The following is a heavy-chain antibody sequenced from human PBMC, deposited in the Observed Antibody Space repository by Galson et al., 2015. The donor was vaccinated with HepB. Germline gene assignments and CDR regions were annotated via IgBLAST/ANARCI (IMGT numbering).Heavy chain of an antibody. D-gene: IGHD4-17*01. Sequence: SLRLSCAASGFTFSSYAMSWVRQAPGKGLEWVSAISGSGGSTYYADSVKGRFTISRDNSKNTLYLQMNSLRAEDTAVYYCAKQPTGDYGDYVRDDYWGQGTLVTVSS. V-gene: IGHV3-23*01. CDR1: GFTFSSYA. CDR2: ISGSGGST. J-gene: IGHJ4*02. CDR3: AKQPTGDYGDYVRDDY.